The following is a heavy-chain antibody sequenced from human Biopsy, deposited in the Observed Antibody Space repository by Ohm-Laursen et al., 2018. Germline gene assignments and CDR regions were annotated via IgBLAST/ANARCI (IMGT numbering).Heavy chain of an antibody. CDR2: MYISGTT. CDR1: GGSLSNFY. J-gene: IGHJ6*02. Sequence: SDTLSLTCSVSGGSLSNFYWSWIRQPAGKGLEWIGRMYISGTTYYNPSLKSRVTMSIDTSKNQFSLRLSSVTAADTHVYYCARDLPSSYYYAMDVWGQGTTVTVSS. V-gene: IGHV4-4*07. CDR3: ARDLPSSYYYAMDV.